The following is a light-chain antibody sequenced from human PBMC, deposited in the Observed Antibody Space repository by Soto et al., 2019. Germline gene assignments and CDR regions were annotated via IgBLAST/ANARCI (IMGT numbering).Light chain of an antibody. J-gene: IGKJ5*01. V-gene: IGKV3-11*01. CDR2: DAS. Sequence: IMMTHSPDTLSVSPDEIATLSFSASQSVSSYLAWYQQKPGQAPRLLIYDASNRATGIPARFSGSGSGTDFTLTISSLEPEDFAVYYCQQRSNWLFTFGQGTRLEIK. CDR3: QQRSNWLFT. CDR1: QSVSSY.